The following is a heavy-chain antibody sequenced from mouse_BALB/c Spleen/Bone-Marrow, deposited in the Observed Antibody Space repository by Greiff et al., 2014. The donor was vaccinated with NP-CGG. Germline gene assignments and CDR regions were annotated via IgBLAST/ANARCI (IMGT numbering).Heavy chain of an antibody. CDR2: IDPSDSET. D-gene: IGHD1-1*01. V-gene: IGHV1S126*01. CDR1: GYSFTSYW. J-gene: IGHJ3*01. Sequence: VKLQESGPQLVRPGASVKISCKASGYSFTSYWMHWVKQRPGQGLEWIGMIDPSDSETRLNQMFKDKATLTVDKSSSTAYMQLSSPTSEDSAVYYGASYGSSPAWFAYWGQGTLVTVSA. CDR3: ASYGSSPAWFAY.